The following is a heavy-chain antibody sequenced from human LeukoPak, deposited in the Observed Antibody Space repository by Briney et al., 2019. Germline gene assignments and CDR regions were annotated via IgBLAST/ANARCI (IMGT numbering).Heavy chain of an antibody. Sequence: GGSLRLSCAASGFTFSSYAMSWVRQAPGKGLEWVSAISGSAGSTYYADSVKGRFTISRDNSKNTLYLQMNSLRAEDTAVYYCAKTGSSSWYYFDYWGQGTLVTVSS. J-gene: IGHJ4*02. V-gene: IGHV3-23*01. CDR3: AKTGSSSWYYFDY. CDR1: GFTFSSYA. D-gene: IGHD6-13*01. CDR2: ISGSAGST.